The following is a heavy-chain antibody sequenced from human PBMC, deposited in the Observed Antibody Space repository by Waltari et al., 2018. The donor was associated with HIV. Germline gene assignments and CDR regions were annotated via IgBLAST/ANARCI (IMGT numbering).Heavy chain of an antibody. J-gene: IGHJ3*02. Sequence: EVQLVESGGGLVQPGGSLRLSCAASGFTSSSYEMNWVRQAPGKGLEWVSYISSSGSTIYYADSVKGRFTISRDNAKNSLYLQMNSLRAEDTAVYYCARGDSSGTAFDIWGQGTMVTVSS. V-gene: IGHV3-48*03. CDR3: ARGDSSGTAFDI. CDR1: GFTSSSYE. D-gene: IGHD3-22*01. CDR2: ISSSGSTI.